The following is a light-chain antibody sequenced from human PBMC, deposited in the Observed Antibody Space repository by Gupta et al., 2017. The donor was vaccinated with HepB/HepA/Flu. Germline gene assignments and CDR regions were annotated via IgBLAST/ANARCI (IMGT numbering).Light chain of an antibody. CDR2: AAS. CDR3: QKSYSKPYT. Sequence: DIQMTQSPSSLSASVGDRVTITCRASQSISSYVNGYQQKPGKVPKLLSYAASSLQSGVPSRVSGSGSGTDFTLTISSLQPEDFATYDGQKSYSKPYTFGQGTNLEIK. CDR1: QSISSY. J-gene: IGKJ2*01. V-gene: IGKV1-39*01.